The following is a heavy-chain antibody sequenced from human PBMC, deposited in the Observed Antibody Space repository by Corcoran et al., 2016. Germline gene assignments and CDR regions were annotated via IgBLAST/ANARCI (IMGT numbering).Heavy chain of an antibody. D-gene: IGHD3-22*01. CDR1: GYTFTSYD. V-gene: IGHV1-8*01. J-gene: IGHJ6*02. CDR3: ARDLPYYYDSSGYYPNYYYYGMDV. Sequence: QVQLVQSGAEVKKPGASVKVSCKASGYTFTSYDINWVRQATGQGLEWMGWMNPNSGNTGYAQKFQGRVTMTRNTSISTAYMELRSLRSEDTAVYYCARDLPYYYDSSGYYPNYYYYGMDVWGQGTTVTVSS. CDR2: MNPNSGNT.